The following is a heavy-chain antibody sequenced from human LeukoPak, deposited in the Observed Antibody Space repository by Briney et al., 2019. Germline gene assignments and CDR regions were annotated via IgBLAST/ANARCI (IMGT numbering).Heavy chain of an antibody. CDR2: IYYSGST. Sequence: SETLSLTCTVSGGSISSYYWSWIRQPPGKGLEWIGYIYYSGSTNYNPSLKSRVTISVDTSKNQFSPKLSSVTAADTAVYYCASQTTGWYFDLWGRGTLVTVSS. V-gene: IGHV4-59*01. CDR1: GGSISSYY. J-gene: IGHJ2*01. D-gene: IGHD1-1*01. CDR3: ASQTTGWYFDL.